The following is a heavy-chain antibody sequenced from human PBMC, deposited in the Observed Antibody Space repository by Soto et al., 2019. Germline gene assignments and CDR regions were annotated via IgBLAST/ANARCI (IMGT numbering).Heavy chain of an antibody. CDR3: ARRWEGIAAAGTKYNWFVP. D-gene: IGHD6-13*01. CDR1: GGSISSYY. Sequence: QVQLQESGPGLVKPSETLSLTCTVSGGSISSYYWSWIRQPPGKGLEWIGYIYYSGSTNYNPSLKSRFTKSVDTSKNQFSLKLSSVTAADTSVYYCARRWEGIAAAGTKYNWFVPWGQGTLFTVSA. CDR2: IYYSGST. J-gene: IGHJ5*02. V-gene: IGHV4-59*08.